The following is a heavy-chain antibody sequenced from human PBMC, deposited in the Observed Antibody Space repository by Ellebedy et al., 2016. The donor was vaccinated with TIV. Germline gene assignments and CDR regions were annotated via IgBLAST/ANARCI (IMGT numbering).Heavy chain of an antibody. D-gene: IGHD3-10*01. J-gene: IGHJ3*02. CDR2: IYYSGST. V-gene: IGHV4-39*01. CDR3: ARHGLLWFGEQDAFDI. CDR1: GGSISSSSYY. Sequence: MPSETLSLTRTVSGGSISSSSYYWGWIRQPPGKGLEWIGSIYYSGSTYYNPSLKSRVTISVDTSKNQFSLKLSSVTAADTAVYYCARHGLLWFGEQDAFDIWGQGTMVTVSS.